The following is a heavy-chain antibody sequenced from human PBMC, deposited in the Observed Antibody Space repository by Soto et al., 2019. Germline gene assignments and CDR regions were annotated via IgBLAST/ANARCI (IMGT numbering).Heavy chain of an antibody. CDR2: IYRGGIT. Sequence: SEPLSLTCAVSGYSISSGLDWGWIRQPPGKGLEWIGTIYRGGITYYNPSLKSRVTISIDTSKNHFSLRLSSVTATDTAVYFCAIGNPDWFDPWGQGTLVTVSS. V-gene: IGHV4-38-2*01. J-gene: IGHJ5*02. CDR3: AIGNPDWFDP. D-gene: IGHD1-1*01. CDR1: GYSISSGLD.